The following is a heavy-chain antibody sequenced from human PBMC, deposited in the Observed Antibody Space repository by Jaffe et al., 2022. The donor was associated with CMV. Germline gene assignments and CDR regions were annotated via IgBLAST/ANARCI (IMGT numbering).Heavy chain of an antibody. CDR3: ARVLQGLVGVDY. V-gene: IGHV3-21*01. CDR1: GFTFSSYS. D-gene: IGHD6-19*01. J-gene: IGHJ4*02. CDR2: ISSSSSYI. Sequence: EVQLVESGGGLVKPGGSLRLSCAASGFTFSSYSMNWVRQAPGKGLEWVSSISSSSSYIYYADSVKGRFTISRDNAKNSLYLQMNSLRAEDTAVYYCARVLQGLVGVDYWGQGTLVTVSS.